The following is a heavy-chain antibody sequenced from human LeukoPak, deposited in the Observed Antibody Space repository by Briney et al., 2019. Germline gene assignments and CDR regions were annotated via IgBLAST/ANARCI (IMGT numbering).Heavy chain of an antibody. CDR3: ASGVEYSSGWYLTYYFDY. D-gene: IGHD6-19*01. Sequence: GGSLRLSCAASGFTFSSYWMSWVRQAPGKGLEWVANIKQDGSEKYYVDSVKGRFTISRDNAKNSLYLQMNSLRAEDTAVYYCASGVEYSSGWYLTYYFDYWGQGTLVTVSS. CDR2: IKQDGSEK. V-gene: IGHV3-7*01. CDR1: GFTFSSYW. J-gene: IGHJ4*02.